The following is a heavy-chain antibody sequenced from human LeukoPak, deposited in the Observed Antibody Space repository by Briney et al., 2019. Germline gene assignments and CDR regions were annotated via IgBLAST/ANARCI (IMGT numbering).Heavy chain of an antibody. J-gene: IGHJ3*02. CDR3: ARGLTIFGVVNNAFDI. Sequence: ASVKVSCKASGYTSTSYDINWVRQATGQGLEWMGWMNPNSGNTGYAQKSQGRVTITRNTSISTAYMELSSLRSEDTAVYYCARGLTIFGVVNNAFDIWGQGTMVTVSS. V-gene: IGHV1-8*03. CDR2: MNPNSGNT. CDR1: GYTSTSYD. D-gene: IGHD3-3*01.